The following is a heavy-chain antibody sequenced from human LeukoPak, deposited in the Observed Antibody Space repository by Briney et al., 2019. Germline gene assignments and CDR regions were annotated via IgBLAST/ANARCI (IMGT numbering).Heavy chain of an antibody. Sequence: PGGSLRLSCAASGFTFEDYTMHWVRQAPGKGRVWVSLLSWDGGSTYYADSVKGRFTISRDNSKNSLYLQMNSLRTEDTALYYCAKNKYDNSGGWYFDLWGRGTLVTVSS. CDR2: LSWDGGST. J-gene: IGHJ2*01. CDR3: AKNKYDNSGGWYFDL. V-gene: IGHV3-43*01. CDR1: GFTFEDYT. D-gene: IGHD3-22*01.